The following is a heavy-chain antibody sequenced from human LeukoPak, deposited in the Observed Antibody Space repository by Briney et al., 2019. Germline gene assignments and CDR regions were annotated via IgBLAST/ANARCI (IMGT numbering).Heavy chain of an antibody. V-gene: IGHV4-31*03. J-gene: IGHJ4*02. CDR3: ARDKSLDY. CDR2: IYYSGST. Sequence: SPTLSLTCTVSAGSISSGGYYWSWIRQHPGKGPEWIGYIYYSGSTYYNPSLKRRVTISVDTSKNQFSLKLISVAAADTAVYYCARDKSLDYWGQGTLVTVSS. CDR1: AGSISSGGYY.